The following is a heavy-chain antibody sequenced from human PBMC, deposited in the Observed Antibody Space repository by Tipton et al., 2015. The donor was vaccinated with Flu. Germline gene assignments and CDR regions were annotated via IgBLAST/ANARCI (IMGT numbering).Heavy chain of an antibody. J-gene: IGHJ5*02. CDR1: GDSIRSDYF. D-gene: IGHD4-11*01. Sequence: GLVKPSETLSLTCLVSGDSIRSDYFWGWIRQPPGKGLEWIGQVSRGGSAYYNSSLQGRVTISVDSPRNRFSLKVRSLTAADTANYYCARRDFSNYVSEPKNWFDHWGQGALVTVSS. CDR2: VSRGGSA. V-gene: IGHV4-38-2*01. CDR3: ARRDFSNYVSEPKNWFDH.